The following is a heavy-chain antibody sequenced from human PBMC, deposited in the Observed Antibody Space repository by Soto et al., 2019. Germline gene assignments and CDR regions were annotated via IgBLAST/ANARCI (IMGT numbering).Heavy chain of an antibody. CDR3: AHPRGYGVFDAYDI. CDR2: ISPDGYDI. V-gene: IGHV3-23*01. Sequence: GGSLRLSCAASGFTFSTYAMSWVRQAPGKGLEWVSAISPDGYDIYYADSVKGRFTISRDNSKHMLFLQMNSLRTEDTAVYYCAHPRGYGVFDAYDIWGQGAMVTVSS. J-gene: IGHJ3*02. D-gene: IGHD4-17*01. CDR1: GFTFSTYA.